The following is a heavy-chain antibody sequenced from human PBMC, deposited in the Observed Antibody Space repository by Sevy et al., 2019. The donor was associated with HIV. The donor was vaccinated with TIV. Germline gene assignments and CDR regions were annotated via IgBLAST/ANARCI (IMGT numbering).Heavy chain of an antibody. D-gene: IGHD6-13*01. CDR3: AREDSSSWSFDY. CDR2: INDDGSST. J-gene: IGHJ4*02. V-gene: IGHV3-74*01. Sequence: GGSLRLSCAASGFTFRSYWMHWVRQAPGKGLVWVSRINDDGSSTRYADSVKGRFSISRDNAKNTLYLQMNSLRDEDTDVYFCAREDSSSWSFDYWGQGTLVTVSS. CDR1: GFTFRSYW.